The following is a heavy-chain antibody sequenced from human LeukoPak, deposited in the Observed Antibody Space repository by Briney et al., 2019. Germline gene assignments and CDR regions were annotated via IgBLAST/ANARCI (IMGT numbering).Heavy chain of an antibody. CDR1: GYILSSYN. Sequence: GASVKVSCKASGYILSSYNMHWVRQAPGQGLEWLGIINPSGGDTKYAQKFQGRVTITADKSTSTAYMELSSLRSEDTAVYYCARDNDSRDPPHFDYWGQGTLVTVSS. D-gene: IGHD3-16*01. CDR2: INPSGGDT. CDR3: ARDNDSRDPPHFDY. J-gene: IGHJ4*02. V-gene: IGHV1-46*01.